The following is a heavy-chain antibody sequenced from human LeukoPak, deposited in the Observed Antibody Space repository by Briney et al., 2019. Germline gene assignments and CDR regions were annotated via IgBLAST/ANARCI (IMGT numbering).Heavy chain of an antibody. J-gene: IGHJ4*02. CDR3: ATPAAAADIPAARVF. Sequence: PGGSLSLSCAAPGFTPSPYTIPWARQAPGKGLEWVSSISSGSSYIYFADSMKGRFTISRDNTQNLVYLQMPSLKAEDTAVYFCATPAAAADIPAARVFRGPAPLVTVSS. CDR2: ISSGSSYI. D-gene: IGHD1-14*01. CDR1: GFTPSPYT. V-gene: IGHV3-21*06.